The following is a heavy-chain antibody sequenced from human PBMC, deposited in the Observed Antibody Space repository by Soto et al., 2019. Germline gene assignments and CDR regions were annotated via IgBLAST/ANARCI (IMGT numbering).Heavy chain of an antibody. D-gene: IGHD3-3*01. CDR3: ARDTGYDFGVYYFDY. CDR2: IYYSGST. V-gene: IGHV4-59*01. CDR1: GGSISSYY. Sequence: SETLSLTCTVSGGSISSYYWSWIRQPPGKGLEWIGYIYYSGSTNYNPSLKSRVTISVDTSKNQFSLKLSSVTAADTAVYYCARDTGYDFGVYYFDYWGQGTLVTVSS. J-gene: IGHJ4*02.